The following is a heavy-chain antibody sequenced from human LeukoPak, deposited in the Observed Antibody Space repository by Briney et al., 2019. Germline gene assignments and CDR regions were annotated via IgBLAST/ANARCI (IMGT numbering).Heavy chain of an antibody. V-gene: IGHV3-23*01. D-gene: IGHD6-13*01. Sequence: GGSLRLSCAASGFTFPSYAMSWVRQAPGKGLEWVSGMSGSGGSTYYADSVRGRFTISRDNSKNTLYLQMNSLRAEDTAVYYCARKYSSSSFDYWGQGTLVTVSS. J-gene: IGHJ4*02. CDR3: ARKYSSSSFDY. CDR2: MSGSGGST. CDR1: GFTFPSYA.